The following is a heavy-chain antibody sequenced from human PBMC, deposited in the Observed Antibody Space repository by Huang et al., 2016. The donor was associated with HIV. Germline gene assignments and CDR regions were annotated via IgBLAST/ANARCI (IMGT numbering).Heavy chain of an antibody. Sequence: QVQLVESGGGLVKPGGSLRLSCAASGFTFSDYYMNWIRQGQGKGLEWVSYISSSGSTIYYADSVKGRFTISRDNAKNSLYLQMNSRGAEDTAVYYCARGRYSSSWYGNGMDVWGQGTTVTVSS. V-gene: IGHV3-11*01. D-gene: IGHD6-13*01. CDR3: ARGRYSSSWYGNGMDV. J-gene: IGHJ6*02. CDR2: ISSSGSTI. CDR1: GFTFSDYY.